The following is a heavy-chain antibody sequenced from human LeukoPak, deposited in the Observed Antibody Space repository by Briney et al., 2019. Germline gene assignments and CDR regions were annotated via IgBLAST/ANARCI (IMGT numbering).Heavy chain of an antibody. CDR3: ARTRILLPFDP. V-gene: IGHV4-30-2*02. Sequence: PSQTLSLTCAVSGGSISSGGYSWSWIRQPPGKGLEWIGYIYHSGSTYYNPSLKSRVTISVDTSKHQFSLKLSSVTAADTAVHYCARTRILLPFDPWGQGTLVTVSS. CDR2: IYHSGST. CDR1: GGSISSGGYS. D-gene: IGHD2-15*01. J-gene: IGHJ5*02.